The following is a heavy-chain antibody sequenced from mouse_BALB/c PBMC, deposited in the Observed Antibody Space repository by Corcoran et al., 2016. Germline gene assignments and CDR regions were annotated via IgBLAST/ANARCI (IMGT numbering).Heavy chain of an antibody. V-gene: IGHV1S136*01. Sequence: EVQLQQSGPELVKPGASVKMSCKASGYTFTSYVMHWVKQKPGQGLEWIGYTHPYNDGTKYNEKFKGKATLTSDRSSSTDYMELRSLTSEDSAVYYCARGHYDPLYAMDYWGQGTSVTVSS. D-gene: IGHD2-4*01. CDR2: THPYNDGT. J-gene: IGHJ4*01. CDR3: ARGHYDPLYAMDY. CDR1: GYTFTSYV.